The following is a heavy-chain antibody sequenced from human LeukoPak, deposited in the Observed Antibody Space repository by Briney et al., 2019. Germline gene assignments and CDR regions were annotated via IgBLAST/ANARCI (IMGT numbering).Heavy chain of an antibody. CDR3: ARAVFPKSGSSYYFDY. CDR2: IKQDGSEK. CDR1: GFTFSSYW. V-gene: IGHV3-7*01. D-gene: IGHD1-26*01. Sequence: GGSLRLSCAASGFTFSSYWMSWVRQAPGKGLEWVANIKQDGSEKYYVDSVKGRFTISRDNAKNSLYLQMSSLRAEDTAVYYCARAVFPKSGSSYYFDYWGQGTLVTVSS. J-gene: IGHJ4*02.